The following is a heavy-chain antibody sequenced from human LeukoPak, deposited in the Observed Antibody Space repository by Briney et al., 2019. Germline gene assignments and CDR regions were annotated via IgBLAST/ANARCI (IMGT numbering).Heavy chain of an antibody. J-gene: IGHJ3*02. V-gene: IGHV3-21*01. CDR2: ISSSSSYI. Sequence: GGSLRLSCAASGFTFSSYSMNWVRQAPGKGLEWVSSISSSSSYIYYADSVKGRFTISRDNAKNSLYLQMNSLRAEDTAVYYCARRMDYYGSGSYAFDIWGQGTMVTVSS. CDR3: ARRMDYYGSGSYAFDI. CDR1: GFTFSSYS. D-gene: IGHD3-10*01.